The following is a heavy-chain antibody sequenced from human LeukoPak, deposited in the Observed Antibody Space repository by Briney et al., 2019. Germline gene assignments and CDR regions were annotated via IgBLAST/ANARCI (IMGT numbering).Heavy chain of an antibody. V-gene: IGHV3-30*03. CDR1: GFTFSSYG. Sequence: PGRSLRLSCAASGFTFSSYGMHWVRQAPGKGLEWVAVISYDGSNKYYADSVKGRFTISRDNSKNTLYLQMNSLRAEDTAVYYCATGLGENFDYWGQGTLVTVSS. CDR3: ATGLGENFDY. D-gene: IGHD3-10*01. CDR2: ISYDGSNK. J-gene: IGHJ4*02.